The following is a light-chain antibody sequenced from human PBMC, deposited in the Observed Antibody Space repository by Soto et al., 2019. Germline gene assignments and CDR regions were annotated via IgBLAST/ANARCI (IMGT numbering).Light chain of an antibody. CDR1: SSDVGGYNY. CDR2: DVS. J-gene: IGLJ1*01. CDR3: SSYTSSSTLLYV. V-gene: IGLV2-14*01. Sequence: QSALTQPASVSGSPGHSVTISCTGTSSDVGGYNYVSWYQQHPGKAPILMIYDVSNRPSGVSNRLSGSKSGNTASLTISGLQGEDEADYYGSSYTSSSTLLYVFGTGTKLTVL.